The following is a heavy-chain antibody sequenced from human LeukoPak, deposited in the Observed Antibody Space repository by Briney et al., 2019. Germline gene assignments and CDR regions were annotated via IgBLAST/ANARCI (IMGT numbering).Heavy chain of an antibody. V-gene: IGHV4-59*01. J-gene: IGHJ3*02. D-gene: IGHD4-17*01. CDR3: ARAGYGDYVGAFDI. CDR1: GGSISSYY. Sequence: SETLSLTCTVSGGSISSYYWSWIRQPPGKGLEWIGYIYYSGSTNYNPSLKSRVTISVDTSKNQFSLKLSSVTAADTAVYYRARAGYGDYVGAFDIWGQGTMVTVSS. CDR2: IYYSGST.